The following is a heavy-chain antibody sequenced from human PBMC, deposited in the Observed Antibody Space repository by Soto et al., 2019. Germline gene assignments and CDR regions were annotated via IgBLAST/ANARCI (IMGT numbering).Heavy chain of an antibody. Sequence: SVKVSCKASGGTFSSYAISWVRQAPGQGLEWMGGIIPIFGTANYAQKFQGRVTITADESTSTAYMELSSLRSEDTAVYYCANNPLGAPGAFGIWGQGTMVTVSS. D-gene: IGHD3-16*01. J-gene: IGHJ3*02. CDR3: ANNPLGAPGAFGI. CDR2: IIPIFGTA. V-gene: IGHV1-69*13. CDR1: GGTFSSYA.